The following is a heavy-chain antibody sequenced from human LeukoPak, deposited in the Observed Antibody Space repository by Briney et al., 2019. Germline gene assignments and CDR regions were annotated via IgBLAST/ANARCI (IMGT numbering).Heavy chain of an antibody. V-gene: IGHV1-69*04. CDR2: IIPILNIT. CDR3: ARDSGYYYGSGNYFDY. J-gene: IGHJ4*02. D-gene: IGHD3-10*01. Sequence: ASVKVSCKASGGTFITYAISWVREAPGQGLEWMGRIIPILNITNYAQKFQGRVTITADESTSTAYMELSSLRSEDTAVYYCARDSGYYYGSGNYFDYWGQGTLVTVSS. CDR1: GGTFITYA.